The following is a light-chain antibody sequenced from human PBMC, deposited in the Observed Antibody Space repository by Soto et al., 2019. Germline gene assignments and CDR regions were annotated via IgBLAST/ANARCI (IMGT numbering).Light chain of an antibody. CDR2: SAY. Sequence: EIVVTQSPATLSVSPGERATLSFRASQSVDSNLAWYQQKPGQAPRLLIYSAYASATGIPARFSGSGSGTEFTLTISSLQSEDFAVYYCQQYSYWRTFGQGTKVDIK. CDR3: QQYSYWRT. V-gene: IGKV3-15*01. CDR1: QSVDSN. J-gene: IGKJ1*01.